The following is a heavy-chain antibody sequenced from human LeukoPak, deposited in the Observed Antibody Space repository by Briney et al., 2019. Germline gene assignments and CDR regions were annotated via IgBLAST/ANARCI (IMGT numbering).Heavy chain of an antibody. Sequence: SETLSLTCTVSGGSISSGSYYWSWIRQPAGKGLEWIGRIYTSGSTNYNPSLKSRVTISVDTSKNQFSLKLSSVTAADTAVYYCARDREYTSGWHRGHWYFDLWGRGTLVTVSS. CDR2: IYTSGST. D-gene: IGHD6-19*01. V-gene: IGHV4-61*02. CDR3: ARDREYTSGWHRGHWYFDL. CDR1: GGSISSGSYY. J-gene: IGHJ2*01.